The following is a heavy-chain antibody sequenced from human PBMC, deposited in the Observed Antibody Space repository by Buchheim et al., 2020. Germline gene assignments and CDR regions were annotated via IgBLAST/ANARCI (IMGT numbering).Heavy chain of an antibody. CDR1: GFSVSHYG. V-gene: IGHV3-30*03. CDR2: LSHDGRNE. CDR3: ARYQRDYSGSGTYGGIAY. D-gene: IGHD3-10*01. J-gene: IGHJ4*02. Sequence: QVHLVESGGGVVQPGRSLRVSCAASGFSVSHYGLHWVRQAPGKGLEWVTSLSHDGRNEFYADSVKGRFTFSRDNSKHTLYLQMNSLRAEDTAVYYCARYQRDYSGSGTYGGIAYWGPGTL.